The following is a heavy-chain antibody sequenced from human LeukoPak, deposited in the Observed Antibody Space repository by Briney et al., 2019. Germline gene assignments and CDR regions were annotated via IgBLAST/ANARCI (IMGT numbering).Heavy chain of an antibody. CDR2: IYYSGST. Sequence: SETLSLTCTVSGGSITSSSYYWGWVRQPPGKGLEWIGSIYYSGSTYYNPSLKSRVTISVDTSKNQFSLKLSSVTAADTAVYYCARDYDNVLVREVGGQGTTVPVS. D-gene: IGHD3-16*01. J-gene: IGHJ6*02. V-gene: IGHV4-39*07. CDR1: GGSITSSSYY. CDR3: ARDYDNVLVREV.